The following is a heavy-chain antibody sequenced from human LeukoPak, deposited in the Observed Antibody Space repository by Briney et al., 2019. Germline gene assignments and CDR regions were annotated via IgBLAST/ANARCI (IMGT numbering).Heavy chain of an antibody. CDR1: GFTFSSYW. CDR3: ARDRFGSDTPFDY. V-gene: IGHV3-7*01. CDR2: IKKDGSEK. Sequence: GGSLRLSCAASGFTFSSYWMSWVRQAPGKGLEWVANIKKDGSEKYYVDSVKGRFTISRDNAKKSLYLQMSSLRAEDTAVYYCARDRFGSDTPFDYWGQGTLVTVSS. J-gene: IGHJ4*02. D-gene: IGHD3-16*01.